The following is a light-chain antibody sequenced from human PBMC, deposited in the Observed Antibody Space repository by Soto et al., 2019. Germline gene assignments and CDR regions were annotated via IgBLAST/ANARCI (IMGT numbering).Light chain of an antibody. CDR2: DNN. Sequence: QSVLTQSPSVSAAPGQKVTISCSGSSSNIGNNYVSWYQQLPGTAPKLLIYDNNKRPSGIPDRFSGSKSGTSATLGITGLQTGDEADYYCGTWDFSLSVWVFGGGTKVTVL. V-gene: IGLV1-51*01. CDR3: GTWDFSLSVWV. CDR1: SSNIGNNY. J-gene: IGLJ3*02.